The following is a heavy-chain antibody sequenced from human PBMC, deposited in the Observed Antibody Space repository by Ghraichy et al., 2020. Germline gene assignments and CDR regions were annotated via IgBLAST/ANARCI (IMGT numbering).Heavy chain of an antibody. Sequence: ASVKVSCKASGYTFTSYGISWVRQAPGQGLEWMGWISAYNGNTNYAQKLQGRVTMTTDTSTSTAYMELRSLRSDDTAVYYCARVVVVVPAAMVGAFDIWGQGTWSPSLQ. CDR3: ARVVVVVPAAMVGAFDI. CDR2: ISAYNGNT. J-gene: IGHJ3*02. V-gene: IGHV1-18*04. D-gene: IGHD2-2*01. CDR1: GYTFTSYG.